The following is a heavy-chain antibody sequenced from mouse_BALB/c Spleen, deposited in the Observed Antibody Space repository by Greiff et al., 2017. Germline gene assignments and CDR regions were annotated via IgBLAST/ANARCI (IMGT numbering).Heavy chain of an antibody. Sequence: EVKVVESGGGLVQPKGSLKLSCAASGFTFNTYAMNWVRQAPGKGLEWVARIRSKSNNYATYYADSVKDRFTISRDDSQSMLYLQMNNLKTEDTAMYYCVRQGREFDGNYGAYWGQGTLVTVSA. CDR1: GFTFNTYA. CDR3: VRQGREFDGNYGAY. CDR2: IRSKSNNYAT. J-gene: IGHJ3*01. V-gene: IGHV10-1*02. D-gene: IGHD2-1*01.